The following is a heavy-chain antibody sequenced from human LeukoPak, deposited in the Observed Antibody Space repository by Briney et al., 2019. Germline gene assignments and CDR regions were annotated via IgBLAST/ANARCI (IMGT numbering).Heavy chain of an antibody. J-gene: IGHJ6*02. V-gene: IGHV1-18*01. CDR2: ISAYNGNT. CDR3: ARDIGPERFGEDYGMDV. CDR1: GYTFTSYG. D-gene: IGHD3-10*01. Sequence: ASVKVSCKASGYTFTSYGISWVRQAPGQGLEWMGWISAYNGNTNYAQKLQGRVTMTTDTSTSTAYMELRSLRSDDTAVYYCARDIGPERFGEDYGMDVWGQGTPVTVSS.